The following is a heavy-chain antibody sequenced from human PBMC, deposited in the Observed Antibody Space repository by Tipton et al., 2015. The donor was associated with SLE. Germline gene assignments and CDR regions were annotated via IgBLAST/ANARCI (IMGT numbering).Heavy chain of an antibody. D-gene: IGHD1-26*01. V-gene: IGHV3-64*01. CDR3: ARNGWPVGAFDI. Sequence: SLRLSCAASGFTFSRYVMHWVRQAPGKGLEHVSTISDNGGNTFYANSVKGRFIISRDNSKNALYLQMGSLRPDDTAMYYCARNGWPVGAFDIWGQGTMVTVSS. J-gene: IGHJ3*02. CDR1: GFTFSRYV. CDR2: ISDNGGNT.